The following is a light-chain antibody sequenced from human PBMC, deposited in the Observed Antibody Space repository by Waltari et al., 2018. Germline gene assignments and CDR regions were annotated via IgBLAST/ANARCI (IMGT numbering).Light chain of an antibody. CDR1: SSDVGGYNF. CDR3: SSFANSDPRHV. V-gene: IGLV2-14*03. CDR2: DVT. Sequence: QSALTQPASVSGSPGQSITISCTGTSSDVGGYNFVSWYQQHPGKAPKLMIYDVTNRPSGVSSRFSGSKAGSTASLTISGLQAEDEADYYCSSFANSDPRHVFGTGTKVTVL. J-gene: IGLJ1*01.